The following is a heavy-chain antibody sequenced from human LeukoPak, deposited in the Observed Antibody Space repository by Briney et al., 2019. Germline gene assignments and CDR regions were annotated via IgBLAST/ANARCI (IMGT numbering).Heavy chain of an antibody. D-gene: IGHD3-10*01. Sequence: ASVKVSCKASGYTFTSYGISWVRQAPGQGLEWMGWISAYNGNRNYAQKLQGRVTMTTDTPTSTAYMELRSLRSNDTAVYYCAREGRGLPFDYWGQGTLVTVSS. CDR2: ISAYNGNR. CDR3: AREGRGLPFDY. J-gene: IGHJ4*02. V-gene: IGHV1-18*01. CDR1: GYTFTSYG.